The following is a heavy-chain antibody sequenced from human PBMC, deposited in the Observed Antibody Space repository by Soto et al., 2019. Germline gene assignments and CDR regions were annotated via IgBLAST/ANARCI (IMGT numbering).Heavy chain of an antibody. CDR1: GYSFTSYG. CDR3: ARDGVVQARFDP. J-gene: IGHJ5*02. D-gene: IGHD2-8*01. Sequence: QVQLVQSGAEVKKPGASVKVSCKASGYSFTSYGISWVRQAPGLGLEWMGWISAYNGNTNYAQKLQGRVTMTTDTSTSTAYSDLRSMRSDDTAVYYCARDGVVQARFDPWGQGTLVTVSS. CDR2: ISAYNGNT. V-gene: IGHV1-18*01.